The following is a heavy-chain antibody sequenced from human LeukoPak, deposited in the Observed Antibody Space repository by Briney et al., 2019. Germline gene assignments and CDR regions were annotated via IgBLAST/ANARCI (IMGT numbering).Heavy chain of an antibody. CDR1: GGSISSYY. J-gene: IGHJ4*02. V-gene: IGHV4-59*08. CDR3: ASEVGPFDY. Sequence: PSETLSLTCTVSGGSISSYYWSWIRQPPGKGLEWIGYIYYSGSTNYNPSLKSRVTISVDTSKNQFSLRLSSVTAADTAVYYCASEVGPFDYWGQGTLVTVSS. CDR2: IYYSGST.